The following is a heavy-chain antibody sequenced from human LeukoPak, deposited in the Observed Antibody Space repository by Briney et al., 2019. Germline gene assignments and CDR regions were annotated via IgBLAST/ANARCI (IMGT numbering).Heavy chain of an antibody. V-gene: IGHV4-4*02. D-gene: IGHD3-10*01. CDR3: ARRGSTYYYGSGSYSFDY. CDR2: IYHSGST. CDR1: GFTVSSNY. Sequence: PGGSLRPSCAASGFTVSSNYMSWVRQPPGKGLEWIGEIYHSGSTNYNPSLKSRVTISVDKSKNQFSLKLSSVTAADTAVYYCARRGSTYYYGSGSYSFDYWGQGTLVTVSS. J-gene: IGHJ4*02.